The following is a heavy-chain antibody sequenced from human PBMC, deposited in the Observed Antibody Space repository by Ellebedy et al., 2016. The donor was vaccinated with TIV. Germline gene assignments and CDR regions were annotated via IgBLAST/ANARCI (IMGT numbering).Heavy chain of an antibody. D-gene: IGHD5-18*01. CDR2: IMPIFGT. CDR1: GGTFSTHA. CDR3: ARARGYSYGYPFDY. J-gene: IGHJ4*02. Sequence: ASVKVSCKASGGTFSTHAITWVRQAPGQGLEWMGGIMPIFGTNYAQKFQGRVTITADESTSTAYMELSSLRSEDTAMYYCARARGYSYGYPFDYWGQGTLVTVSS. V-gene: IGHV1-69*13.